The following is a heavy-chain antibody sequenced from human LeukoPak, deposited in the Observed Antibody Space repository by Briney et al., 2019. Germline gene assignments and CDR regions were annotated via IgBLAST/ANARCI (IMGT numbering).Heavy chain of an antibody. Sequence: GASVKVSCKASGGTFSSYAISWVRQAPGQGLEWTGGIIPIFGTANYAQKFQGRVTITADESTSTAYMELSSLRSEDTAVYYCAREESGSGSYYNWFDPWGQGTLVTVSS. V-gene: IGHV1-69*13. CDR3: AREESGSGSYYNWFDP. J-gene: IGHJ5*02. CDR2: IIPIFGTA. D-gene: IGHD1-26*01. CDR1: GGTFSSYA.